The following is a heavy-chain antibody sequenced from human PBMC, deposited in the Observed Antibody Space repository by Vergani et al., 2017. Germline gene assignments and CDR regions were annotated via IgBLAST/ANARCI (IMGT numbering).Heavy chain of an antibody. Sequence: QVQLQESGPGLVKPSQTLSLTCTVSGGSISSGSYYWSWIRQPAGKGLEWIGRIYTSGSTNYNPSLKRRVTISVDTSKNQFSLNLSSVTAADTAVYYCARSSLSSTYNWFDPWGQGTLVTVSS. CDR1: GGSISSGSYY. V-gene: IGHV4-61*02. D-gene: IGHD6-13*01. CDR2: IYTSGST. CDR3: ARSSLSSTYNWFDP. J-gene: IGHJ5*02.